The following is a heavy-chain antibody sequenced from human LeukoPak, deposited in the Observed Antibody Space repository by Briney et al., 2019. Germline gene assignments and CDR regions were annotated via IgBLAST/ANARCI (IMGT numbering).Heavy chain of an antibody. V-gene: IGHV3-23*01. D-gene: IGHD3-10*01. Sequence: PGGSLRLSCAASGFTFSSYAMSWVRQAPGKGLEWVSAISGSGGSTYYADSVKGRFTISRDNSKNTLYLQMNSLRAEDTAVYYCAKVLGFGPGSYYHDAFDIWGQGTMVTVSS. CDR3: AKVLGFGPGSYYHDAFDI. J-gene: IGHJ3*02. CDR2: ISGSGGST. CDR1: GFTFSSYA.